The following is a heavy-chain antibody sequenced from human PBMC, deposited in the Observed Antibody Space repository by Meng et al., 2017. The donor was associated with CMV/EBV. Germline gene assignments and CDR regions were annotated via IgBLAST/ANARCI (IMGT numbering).Heavy chain of an antibody. Sequence: QCQLVQAGDEVKKPGASLKFSCKASGYTFTSYGISWVRQAPGQGLEGMGWISAYNGNTNHAQKLQGRVTTTTDTSTSTAYMELRSLRSDDTAVYYCATDILTHFDYWGQGTLVTVSS. CDR2: ISAYNGNT. CDR3: ATDILTHFDY. D-gene: IGHD3-9*01. J-gene: IGHJ4*02. CDR1: GYTFTSYG. V-gene: IGHV1-18*01.